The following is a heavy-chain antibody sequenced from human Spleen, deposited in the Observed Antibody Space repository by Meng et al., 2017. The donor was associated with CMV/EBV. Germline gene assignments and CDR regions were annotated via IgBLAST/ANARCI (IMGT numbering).Heavy chain of an antibody. V-gene: IGHV4-59*01. CDR1: RGTISDYY. CDR2: IHYRGST. D-gene: IGHD2-2*02. CDR3: ARVSRYCSSTSCYTGGFGY. J-gene: IGHJ4*02. Sequence: SETLSLTCSVSRGTISDYYWSWIRQPPGKTLEWIGYIHYRGSTVYNPSLKSRVTISVDTSNQFSLRLTSVTTADTAVYYCARVSRYCSSTSCYTGGFGYWGQGTLVTVSS.